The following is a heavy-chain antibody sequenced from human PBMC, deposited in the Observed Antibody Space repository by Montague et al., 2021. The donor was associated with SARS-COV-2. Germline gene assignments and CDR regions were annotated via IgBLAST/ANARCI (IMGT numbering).Heavy chain of an antibody. D-gene: IGHD3-10*01. CDR2: IWYDGSNK. CDR3: ARDAYGSGSYYFDY. V-gene: IGHV3-33*01. CDR1: GFTFSSYG. Sequence: SLRLSCAASGFTFSSYGMHWVRQAPGKGLEWVAVIWYDGSNKYYADSVKGRSTISRDNSKNTLYLQMNSLRAEDTAVYYCARDAYGSGSYYFDYWGREPWSPSPQ. J-gene: IGHJ4*02.